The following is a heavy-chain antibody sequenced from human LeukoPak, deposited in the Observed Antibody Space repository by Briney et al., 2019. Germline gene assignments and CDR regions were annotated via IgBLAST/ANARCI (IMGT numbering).Heavy chain of an antibody. CDR2: IYHSGST. V-gene: IGHV4-30-2*01. Sequence: SETLSLTCAVSGGSISSGSYSWSWIRQPPGKGLEWIGYIYHSGSTYYNPSLKSRVTISVDRSKNQFSLKLSSVTAADTAVYYCARGIAAAEDAFDIWGQGTMVTVSS. CDR1: GGSISSGSYS. J-gene: IGHJ3*02. D-gene: IGHD6-13*01. CDR3: ARGIAAAEDAFDI.